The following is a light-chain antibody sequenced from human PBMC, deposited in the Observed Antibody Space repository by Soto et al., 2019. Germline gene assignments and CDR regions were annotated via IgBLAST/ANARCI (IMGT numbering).Light chain of an antibody. CDR2: GES. CDR3: QQHSHWPFT. V-gene: IGKV3D-20*02. Sequence: EIVLPQSPATLSLAPGEIATPKCRSSQSVSSRFLAWYQHKPGQAHRLIISGESRRATGITDRFSGSGSGTDFTLTISSLEPEDFALYYCQQHSHWPFTLGPGKKVDIK. J-gene: IGKJ3*01. CDR1: QSVSSRF.